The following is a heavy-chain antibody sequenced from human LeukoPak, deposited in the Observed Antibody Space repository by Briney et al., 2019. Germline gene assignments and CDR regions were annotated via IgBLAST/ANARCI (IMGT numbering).Heavy chain of an antibody. CDR2: ISWNSGSI. D-gene: IGHD3-3*01. CDR1: GFTFDDYA. J-gene: IGHJ6*02. Sequence: PGRSLRLSCAASGFTFDDYAMHWVRHAPGKGLEWVSGISWNSGSIGYADSVKGRFTISRDNAKNSLYLQMNSLRAEDTALYYCAKDRVTIFGVVPGGVAYGMDVWGQGTTVTVSS. CDR3: AKDRVTIFGVVPGGVAYGMDV. V-gene: IGHV3-9*01.